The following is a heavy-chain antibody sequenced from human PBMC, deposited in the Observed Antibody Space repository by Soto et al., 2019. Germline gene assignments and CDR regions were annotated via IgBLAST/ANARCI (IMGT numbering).Heavy chain of an antibody. D-gene: IGHD2-15*01. CDR2: ISGSGGST. CDR3: AKDILVVVAATADAFDI. Sequence: EVQLLESGGGLVQPGGSLRLSCAASGFTFSSYAMSWVRQAPGKGLEWVSAISGSGGSTYYADSVKGRFTISRDNSKNTLYLQMNSLRAEDTAVYYCAKDILVVVAATADAFDIWGQGTMVTVSS. V-gene: IGHV3-23*01. J-gene: IGHJ3*02. CDR1: GFTFSSYA.